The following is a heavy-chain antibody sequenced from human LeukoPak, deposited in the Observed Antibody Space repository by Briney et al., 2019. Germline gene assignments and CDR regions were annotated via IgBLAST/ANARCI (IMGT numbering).Heavy chain of an antibody. CDR1: GASLSSYY. V-gene: IGHV4-4*07. D-gene: IGHD3-16*02. CDR2: IYTSGST. Sequence: PWETLSLTCNVSGASLSSYYWSWIRQPAGKGLEWIGRIYTSGSTNYNPSLKSRVTISVDTSKNQFSLKLSSVTAADTAVYYCAREYYDYVWGSYRPFDPWGQGTLVTVSS. CDR3: AREYYDYVWGSYRPFDP. J-gene: IGHJ5*02.